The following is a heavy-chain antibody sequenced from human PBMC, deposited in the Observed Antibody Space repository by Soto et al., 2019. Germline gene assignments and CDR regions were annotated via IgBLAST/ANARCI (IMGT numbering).Heavy chain of an antibody. CDR2: ISYDGSNK. V-gene: IGHV3-30-3*01. Sequence: PGGSLRLSCAASGVTFSSYAMHWVRQAPGKGLEWVAVISYDGSNKYYADSVKGRFTISRDNSKNTLYLQMNSLRAEDTAVYYCARDKYRYSYGPSPFDYWGQGTLVTVSS. J-gene: IGHJ4*02. CDR1: GVTFSSYA. CDR3: ARDKYRYSYGPSPFDY. D-gene: IGHD5-18*01.